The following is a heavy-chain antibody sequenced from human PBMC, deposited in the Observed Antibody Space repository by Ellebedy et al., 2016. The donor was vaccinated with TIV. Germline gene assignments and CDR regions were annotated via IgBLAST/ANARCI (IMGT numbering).Heavy chain of an antibody. CDR3: ARSDRAAAATAGSFDI. V-gene: IGHV4-4*07. Sequence: SETLSLTCSVSGGPISTYYWSWIRQPAGKGLEWIGRLYTRGTTIYHPSLNSRVSMSVDTSRNLFSLELASVTAADTAVYYCARSDRAAAATAGSFDIWGQGTVVTVSS. CDR1: GGPISTYY. CDR2: LYTRGTT. J-gene: IGHJ3*02. D-gene: IGHD6-13*01.